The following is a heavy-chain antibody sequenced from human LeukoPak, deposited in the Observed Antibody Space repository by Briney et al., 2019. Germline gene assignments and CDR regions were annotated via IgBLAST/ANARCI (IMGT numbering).Heavy chain of an antibody. CDR2: ISGSGGSK. CDR1: GFTFSSYA. V-gene: IGHV3-23*01. CDR3: AKRRGYCSGGSCSNWFDP. J-gene: IGHJ5*02. D-gene: IGHD2-15*01. Sequence: GGSLRLSCAASGFTFSSYAMSWVRQAAGRVLEWVSAISGSGGSKYYADSVQGRFTISRDNSKNTLYLQMNSLRAEDTAVYYCAKRRGYCSGGSCSNWFDPWGQGTLVTVSS.